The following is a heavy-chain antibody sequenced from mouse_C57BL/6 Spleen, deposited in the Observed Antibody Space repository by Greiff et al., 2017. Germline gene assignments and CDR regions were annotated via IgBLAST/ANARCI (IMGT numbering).Heavy chain of an antibody. CDR1: GYTFTSYW. D-gene: IGHD2-2*01. CDR3: ARSTMVTTKFAY. Sequence: QVQLQQSGTELVKPGASVKLSCKASGYTFTSYWMHWVKQRPGQGLEWIGNINPSNGGTNYNEKFKSKATLTVDKSSSTAYMQLSSLTSEDSAVYYCARSTMVTTKFAYWGQGTLVTVSA. J-gene: IGHJ3*01. CDR2: INPSNGGT. V-gene: IGHV1-53*01.